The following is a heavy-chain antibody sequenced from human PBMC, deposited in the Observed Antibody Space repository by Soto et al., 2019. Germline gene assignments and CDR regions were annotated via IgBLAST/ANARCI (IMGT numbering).Heavy chain of an antibody. J-gene: IGHJ6*02. V-gene: IGHV1-69*05. D-gene: IGHD3-22*01. CDR3: ARAAMNYYDSSGYPVWVLGGMDV. CDR1: GGTFSSYA. Sequence: SVKVSCKASGGTFSSYAISWVRQAPGQGLEWMGGIIPIFGTANYAQKFQGWVTMTRDTSISTAYMELSRLRSDDTAVYYCARAAMNYYDSSGYPVWVLGGMDVWGQGTTVTVSS. CDR2: IIPIFGTA.